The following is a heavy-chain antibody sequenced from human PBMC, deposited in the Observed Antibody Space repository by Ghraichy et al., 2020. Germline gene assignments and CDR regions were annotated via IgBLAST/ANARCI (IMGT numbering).Heavy chain of an antibody. CDR1: GFTFSSHA. V-gene: IGHV3-33*01. CDR3: ARDPPGSGYYLDY. CDR2: IWYDGSNK. D-gene: IGHD3-22*01. Sequence: GGSLRLSCAASGFTFSSHAMHWVRQAPGKGLEWVTFIWYDGSNKYYADSVKGRFTISRDNSKNTVYLQMNSLRAEDTAVYYCARDPPGSGYYLDYWGQGTLVTVSS. J-gene: IGHJ4*02.